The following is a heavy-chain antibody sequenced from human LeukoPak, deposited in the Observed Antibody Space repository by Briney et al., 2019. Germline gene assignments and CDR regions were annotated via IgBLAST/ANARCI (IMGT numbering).Heavy chain of an antibody. V-gene: IGHV3-23*01. CDR3: AKDGYNLRAFDI. Sequence: GGSLRLSCAASGFTFNSYAMSWVRQAPGKGLEWVSAISGSGGSTYYADSVKGRFTISRDNSKNTLYLQMNSLRAEDTAVYYRAKDGYNLRAFDIWGQGTMVTVSS. D-gene: IGHD5-24*01. CDR2: ISGSGGST. J-gene: IGHJ3*02. CDR1: GFTFNSYA.